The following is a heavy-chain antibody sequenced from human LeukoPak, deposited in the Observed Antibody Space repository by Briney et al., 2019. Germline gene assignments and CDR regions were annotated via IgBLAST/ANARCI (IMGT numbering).Heavy chain of an antibody. J-gene: IGHJ4*02. Sequence: SGGSLRLSCAASGFTFSSYAMHWVRQAPGKGLEWLAVISYDGSHKYYADSVQGRFTISRDNSKNTLYLQMNNLRAEDTAVYYCARESYGDYYFGHWGQGTLVTVSS. V-gene: IGHV3-30*04. CDR2: ISYDGSHK. CDR1: GFTFSSYA. D-gene: IGHD4-17*01. CDR3: ARESYGDYYFGH.